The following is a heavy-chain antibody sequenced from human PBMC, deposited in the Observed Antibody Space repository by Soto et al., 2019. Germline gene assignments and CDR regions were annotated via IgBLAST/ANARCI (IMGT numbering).Heavy chain of an antibody. CDR2: ISGSGGST. V-gene: IGHV3-23*01. D-gene: IGHD6-13*01. J-gene: IGHJ3*02. CDR3: AKVYYIGIAAADAFDI. Sequence: GGSLRLSCAASGFTFSSYAMSWVRQAPGKGLEWVSAISGSGGSTYYADSVKGRFTISRDNSKNTLYLQMNSLRAEDTAVYYCAKVYYIGIAAADAFDIWGQGTMVTVS. CDR1: GFTFSSYA.